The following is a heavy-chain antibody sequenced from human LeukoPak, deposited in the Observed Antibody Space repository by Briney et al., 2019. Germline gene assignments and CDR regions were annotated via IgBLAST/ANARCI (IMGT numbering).Heavy chain of an antibody. Sequence: ASVKVSCKASGGTFSSYAISWVRQAPGQGLEWMGGIIPIFGTANYAQKFQDRVTITADESTSTAYMELSSLRSEDTAVYYCARGPCSSSWYFDYWGQGTLVTVSS. CDR3: ARGPCSSSWYFDY. J-gene: IGHJ4*02. D-gene: IGHD6-13*01. V-gene: IGHV1-69*13. CDR2: IIPIFGTA. CDR1: GGTFSSYA.